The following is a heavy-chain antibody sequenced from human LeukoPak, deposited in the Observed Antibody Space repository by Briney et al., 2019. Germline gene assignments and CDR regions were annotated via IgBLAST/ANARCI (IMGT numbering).Heavy chain of an antibody. CDR2: INPSSGNT. V-gene: IGHV1-46*01. D-gene: IGHD2-15*01. Sequence: ASVKVSCKASGYTFTNHYLHWVRQAPGQGLEWVGIINPSSGNTNYAQKFQGRVTMTRDTSTSTVYMELSSLTSEDTAVYYCARGGGSCYGHYGHWGQGTLVTVSS. CDR1: GYTFTNHY. J-gene: IGHJ4*02. CDR3: ARGGGSCYGHYGH.